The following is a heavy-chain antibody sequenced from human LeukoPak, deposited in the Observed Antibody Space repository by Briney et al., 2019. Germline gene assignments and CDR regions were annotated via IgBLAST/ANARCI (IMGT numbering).Heavy chain of an antibody. V-gene: IGHV3-23*01. Sequence: PGGSLRLSCTGSGVTFSNYVMSWVRHAPGKRLGWGSGISDSGDDTDYADSVKGRFTISRDNSKNTLCLQMNILRVEDTAVYYCVKVGGGGGWYWSPWGQGTLVTVSS. CDR2: ISDSGDDT. CDR1: GVTFSNYV. J-gene: IGHJ5*02. D-gene: IGHD6-19*01. CDR3: VKVGGGGGWYWSP.